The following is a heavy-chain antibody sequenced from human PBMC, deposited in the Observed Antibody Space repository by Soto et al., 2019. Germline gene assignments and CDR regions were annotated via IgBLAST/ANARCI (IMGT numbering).Heavy chain of an antibody. D-gene: IGHD3-10*01. J-gene: IGHJ4*02. V-gene: IGHV3-53*01. CDR3: ARSLPTITYYGEYYFDS. CDR1: GFSVSSNY. CDR2: ISAGGSI. Sequence: PGGSLRLSCEASGFSVSSNYMSWVRQAPGKGLEWVSVISAGGSIYYADSVKGRFTISRDNFKNTLSLQMNSLGAEDTAVYYCARSLPTITYYGEYYFDSWGQGALVTVSS.